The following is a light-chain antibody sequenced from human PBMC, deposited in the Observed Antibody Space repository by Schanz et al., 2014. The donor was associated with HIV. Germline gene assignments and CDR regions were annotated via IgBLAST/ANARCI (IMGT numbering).Light chain of an antibody. J-gene: IGLJ1*01. V-gene: IGLV2-8*01. CDR2: EVS. Sequence: QSALTQPASVSGSPGQSITISCTGTSSDIGGYNFVSWYQQHPGKAPKLMIYEVSKRPSGVPDRFSGSKSGNTASLTVSGLQAEDEADYYCSSYAGSTNYVFGTGTKLTVL. CDR3: SSYAGSTNYV. CDR1: SSDIGGYNF.